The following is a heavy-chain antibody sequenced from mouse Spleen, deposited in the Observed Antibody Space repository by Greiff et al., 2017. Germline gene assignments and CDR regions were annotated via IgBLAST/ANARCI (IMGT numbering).Heavy chain of an antibody. Sequence: EVKLMESEGGLVQPGSSMKLSCTASGFTFSDYYMAWVRQVPEKGLEWVANINYDGSSTYYLDSLKSRFIISRDNAKNILYLQMSSLKSEDTATYYCARDDPSTGSFDYWGQGTTLTVSS. J-gene: IGHJ2*01. CDR3: ARDDPSTGSFDY. CDR2: INYDGSST. CDR1: GFTFSDYY. D-gene: IGHD4-1*02. V-gene: IGHV5-16*01.